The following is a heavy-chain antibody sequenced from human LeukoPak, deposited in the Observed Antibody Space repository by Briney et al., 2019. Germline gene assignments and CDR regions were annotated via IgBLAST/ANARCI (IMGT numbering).Heavy chain of an antibody. CDR1: GYTFTSYD. Sequence: GASVKVSCRASGYTFTSYDINWVRQATGQGLEWMGWMNPNSGNTGYAQKFQGRVTMTRNTSISTAYTELSSLRSEDTAVYYRACYGYSYGYYYGMDVWGQGTTVTVSS. D-gene: IGHD5-18*01. V-gene: IGHV1-8*01. CDR3: ACYGYSYGYYYGMDV. J-gene: IGHJ6*02. CDR2: MNPNSGNT.